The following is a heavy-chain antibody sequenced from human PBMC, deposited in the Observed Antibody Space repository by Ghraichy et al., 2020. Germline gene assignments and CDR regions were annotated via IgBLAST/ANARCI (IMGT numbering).Heavy chain of an antibody. D-gene: IGHD6-13*01. CDR3: ARKKGYSSSWYTGYYYYGMDV. J-gene: IGHJ6*02. CDR2: IYYSGST. CDR1: GGSISSSSYY. Sequence: SETLSLTCTVSGGSISSSSYYWGWIRQPPGKGLEWIGSIYYSGSTYYNPSLKSRVTISVDTSKNQFSLKLSSVTAADTAVYYCARKKGYSSSWYTGYYYYGMDVWGQGTTVTVSS. V-gene: IGHV4-39*07.